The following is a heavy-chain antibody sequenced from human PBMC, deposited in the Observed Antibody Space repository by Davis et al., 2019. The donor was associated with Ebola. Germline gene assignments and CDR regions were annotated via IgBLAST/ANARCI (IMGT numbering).Heavy chain of an antibody. CDR3: ARDGGYCSSTSCQIYYYYYMDV. CDR2: FNWNGGIT. D-gene: IGHD2-2*01. Sequence: ESLKIPCAASGFTFDDYGLRWVRQAPGQGLERVSGFNWNGGITGYADSVKGRFTISRDNAKNSLYLQMNSLRAEDTALYYCARDGGYCSSTSCQIYYYYYMDVWGKGTTVTVSS. V-gene: IGHV3-20*04. CDR1: GFTFDDYG. J-gene: IGHJ6*03.